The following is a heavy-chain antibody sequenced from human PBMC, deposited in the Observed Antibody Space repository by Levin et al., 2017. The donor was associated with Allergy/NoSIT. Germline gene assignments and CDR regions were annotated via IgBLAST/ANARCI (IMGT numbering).Heavy chain of an antibody. D-gene: IGHD4-17*01. V-gene: IGHV3-15*01. CDR1: GFTFSNAW. J-gene: IGHJ4*02. CDR3: TADPLPFSGDYFIRDY. CDR2: IKSKTDGGTT. Sequence: GGSLRLSCAASGFTFSNAWMSWVCQAPGKGLEWVGRIKSKTDGGTTDYAAPVKGRFTISRDDSKNTLYLQMNSLKTEDTAVYYCTADPLPFSGDYFIRDYWGQGTLVTVSS.